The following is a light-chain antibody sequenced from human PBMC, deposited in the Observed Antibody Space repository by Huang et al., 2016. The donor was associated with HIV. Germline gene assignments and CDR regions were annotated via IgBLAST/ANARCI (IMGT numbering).Light chain of an antibody. CDR1: EGIGTY. Sequence: IPLTQSPSSLSASVGDRVTITCRASEGIGTYLAWYQQKPGKAPKLLVYGASTLQKGVPSRFSGTGSGTHFTLTISSLQPEDFATYYCQQLSTYPRTFGQGTMVEIK. J-gene: IGKJ1*01. V-gene: IGKV1-9*01. CDR3: QQLSTYPRT. CDR2: GAS.